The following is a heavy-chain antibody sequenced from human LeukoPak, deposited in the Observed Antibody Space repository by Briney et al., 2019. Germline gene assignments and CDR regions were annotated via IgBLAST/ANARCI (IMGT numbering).Heavy chain of an antibody. D-gene: IGHD5-24*01. CDR1: GGSISSSSYY. CDR2: MSYSGST. CDR3: WRRGDGYNYFVY. J-gene: IGHJ4*02. Sequence: SETLSLTCTVSGGSISSSSYYWGWIRQPPGKGLEWIGSMSYSGSTYYNPSLKSRVTISVDTSKNQFSLKLSSVTAADTAVYYCWRRGDGYNYFVYWGQGTLVTVSS. V-gene: IGHV4-39*01.